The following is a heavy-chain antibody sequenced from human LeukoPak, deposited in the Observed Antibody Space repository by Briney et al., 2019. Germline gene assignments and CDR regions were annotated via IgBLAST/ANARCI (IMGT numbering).Heavy chain of an antibody. CDR3: AKDSNYYDSSGYYNY. Sequence: GGSLRLSCAASGFTFDDYTMHWVHQAPGKGLEWVSLISWDGGSTYYADSVKGRFTISRDNSKNSLYLQMNSLRTEDTALYYCAKDSNYYDSSGYYNYWGQGTLVTVSS. V-gene: IGHV3-43*01. J-gene: IGHJ4*02. CDR1: GFTFDDYT. CDR2: ISWDGGST. D-gene: IGHD3-22*01.